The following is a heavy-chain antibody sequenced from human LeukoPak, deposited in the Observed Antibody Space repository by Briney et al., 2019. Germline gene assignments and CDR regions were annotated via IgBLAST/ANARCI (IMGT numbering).Heavy chain of an antibody. D-gene: IGHD2-2*01. V-gene: IGHV4-38-2*01. J-gene: IGHJ6*04. CDR3: ASGYCSSTSCSAGMDV. CDR1: GYSISSGYY. CDR2: IYHSGST. Sequence: SETLSLTCAVSGYSISSGYYWGWIRPPPGKGLEWIGSIYHSGSTYYNPSLKRRVTISVDTSKNQFSLKLSSVTAADTAVYYCASGYCSSTSCSAGMDVWGKGTTVTVSS.